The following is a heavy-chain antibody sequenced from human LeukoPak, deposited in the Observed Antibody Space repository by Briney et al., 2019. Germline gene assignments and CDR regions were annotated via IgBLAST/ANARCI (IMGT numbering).Heavy chain of an antibody. J-gene: IGHJ4*02. CDR3: AAGYSSSSLDY. D-gene: IGHD6-6*01. CDR1: GGSISSYY. CDR2: IYYSGST. V-gene: IGHV4-59*08. Sequence: SETLSLTCTVSGGSISSYYWSWIRQPPGKGLEWIGYIYYSGSTNYNPSLKSRVTISGDTPKNQFSLKLSSVTAADTAVYYCAAGYSSSSLDYWGQGTLVTVSS.